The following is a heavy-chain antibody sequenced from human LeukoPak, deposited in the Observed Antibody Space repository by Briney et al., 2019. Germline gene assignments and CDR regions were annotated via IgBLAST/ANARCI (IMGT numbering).Heavy chain of an antibody. CDR1: GYTFTSYY. CDR2: INPSGGGT. J-gene: IGHJ4*02. V-gene: IGHV1-46*01. CDR3: ARGPRGRDYFDY. Sequence: ASVKVSCKASGYTFTSYYMHWVRQAPGQGLEWMGIINPSGGGTSYAQKFQGRVTMTRDTPTSTVYMELSSLRSEDTAVYYCARGPRGRDYFDYWGQGTLVTVSS.